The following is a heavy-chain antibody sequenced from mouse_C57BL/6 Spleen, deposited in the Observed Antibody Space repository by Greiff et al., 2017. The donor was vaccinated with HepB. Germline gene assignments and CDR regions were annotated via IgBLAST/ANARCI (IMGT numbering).Heavy chain of an antibody. V-gene: IGHV1-59*01. CDR2: IDPSDSYT. D-gene: IGHD2-4*01. Sequence: QVQLQQPGAELVRPGTSVKLSCKASGYTFTSYWMHWVKQRPGQGLEWIGVIDPSDSYTNYNQKFKGKATLTVDTSSSTAYMQLSSLTSEDSAVYYCARAYYDYAYFDYWGQGTSVTVSS. CDR3: ARAYYDYAYFDY. CDR1: GYTFTSYW. J-gene: IGHJ4*01.